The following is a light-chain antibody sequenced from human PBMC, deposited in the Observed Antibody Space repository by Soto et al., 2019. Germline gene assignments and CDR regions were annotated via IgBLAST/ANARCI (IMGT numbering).Light chain of an antibody. CDR1: QSVSSTF. V-gene: IGKV3-20*01. CDR3: QQYGSSVT. Sequence: EIVLTQSPGSLSLSPGERATLSCRASQSVSSTFFAWYQQKPGQAPRLLMSGVSSRATGVPDRFIGSGSGTDFTITISRLEPEDFAVYYCQQYGSSVTFGQGTKVEIK. CDR2: GVS. J-gene: IGKJ1*01.